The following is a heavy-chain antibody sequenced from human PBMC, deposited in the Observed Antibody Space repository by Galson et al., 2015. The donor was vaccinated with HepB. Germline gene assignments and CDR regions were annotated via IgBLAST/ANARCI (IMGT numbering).Heavy chain of an antibody. V-gene: IGHV3-21*01. CDR3: ASSGTHGGSQYFQL. Sequence: SLRLSCAASGFTFSGYSMNWTRQAPGKGLEWVSSISSSSSYTYYADSVKGRFTISRDNAKNSLYLQMNGLRAEDTAVYYCASSGTHGGSQYFQLWGQGTLVTVSS. D-gene: IGHD1-26*01. J-gene: IGHJ1*01. CDR2: ISSSSSYT. CDR1: GFTFSGYS.